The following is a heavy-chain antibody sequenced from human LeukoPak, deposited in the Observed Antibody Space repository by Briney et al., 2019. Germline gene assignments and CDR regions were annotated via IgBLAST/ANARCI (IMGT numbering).Heavy chain of an antibody. V-gene: IGHV4-59*01. J-gene: IGHJ4*02. Sequence: SETLSLTCTVSGGSISSYYWSWIRQPPGKGLEWIGYIYYSGSTNYNPSLKSRVTISVDTSKNQFSLKLSSVTAADTAVYYCARGGPYYDILTGYYRFWGQGTLVTVSS. CDR1: GGSISSYY. D-gene: IGHD3-9*01. CDR3: ARGGPYYDILTGYYRF. CDR2: IYYSGST.